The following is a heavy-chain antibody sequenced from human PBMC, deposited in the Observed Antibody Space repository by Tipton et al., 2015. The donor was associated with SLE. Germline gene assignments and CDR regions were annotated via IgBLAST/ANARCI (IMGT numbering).Heavy chain of an antibody. Sequence: TLSLTCTVSGGSISSSSYYWGWIRQPPGKGLEWIGSIYYSGRSYYSPSLKSRVTISVDTYKNQFSLKLSSVTAADTAVYYCARESPGYYYDSSGYRQGAFYIWGQGTMVTVSS. D-gene: IGHD3-22*01. J-gene: IGHJ3*02. CDR1: GGSISSSSYY. V-gene: IGHV4-39*07. CDR3: ARESPGYYYDSSGYRQGAFYI. CDR2: IYYSGRS.